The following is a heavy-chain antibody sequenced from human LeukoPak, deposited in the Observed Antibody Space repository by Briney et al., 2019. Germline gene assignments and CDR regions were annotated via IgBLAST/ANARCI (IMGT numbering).Heavy chain of an antibody. CDR3: ASLLTGYSDAFDI. Sequence: GGSLRLSCAASGFTVSSNYMSWVRQAPGKGLEWVSVIYSGGSTYYADSVKGRFTISRDNSKNTLNLQMNSLRAEDTAVYYCASLLTGYSDAFDIWGQGTMVTVSS. J-gene: IGHJ3*02. D-gene: IGHD3-9*01. V-gene: IGHV3-66*01. CDR1: GFTVSSNY. CDR2: IYSGGST.